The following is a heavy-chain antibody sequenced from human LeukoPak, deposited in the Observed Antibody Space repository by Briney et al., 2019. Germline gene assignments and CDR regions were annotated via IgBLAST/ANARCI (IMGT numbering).Heavy chain of an antibody. V-gene: IGHV1-69*05. D-gene: IGHD3-3*01. CDR2: IIPIFGTA. CDR3: ARAGGYYYRRGTDYMDV. J-gene: IGHJ6*03. CDR1: GGTFSSYA. Sequence: ASVKVSCKASGGTFSSYAISWVRQAPGQGLEWMGGIIPIFGTANYAQKFQGRVTMTTDTSTNTAYMELRSLRSDDTAVYYCARAGGYYYRRGTDYMDVWGKGTTVTVSS.